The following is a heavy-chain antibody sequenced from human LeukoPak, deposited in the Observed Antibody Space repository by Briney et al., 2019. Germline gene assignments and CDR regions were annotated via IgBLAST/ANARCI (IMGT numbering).Heavy chain of an antibody. V-gene: IGHV5-51*01. CDR1: GYSFTSYW. CDR2: IYPDDSAT. J-gene: IGHJ5*02. D-gene: IGHD6-13*01. CDR3: ARHPSSSWPKGSWFDP. Sequence: GESLRISCKGSGYSFTSYWIGWVRQMPGKGLEWMGIIYPDDSATRYSPSFQGQVTISADKSISTAYLQWSSLKASDTAMYYCARHPSSSWPKGSWFDPWGQGTLVTVSS.